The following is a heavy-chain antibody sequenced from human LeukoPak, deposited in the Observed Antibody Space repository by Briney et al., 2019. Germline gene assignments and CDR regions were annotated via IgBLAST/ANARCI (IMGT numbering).Heavy chain of an antibody. CDR1: GYTFTSYA. CDR2: INPSGGST. CDR3: AREAYCGGDCYSEGFDY. D-gene: IGHD2-21*02. J-gene: IGHJ4*02. Sequence: ASVKVSCKASGYTFTSYAMNWVRQAPGQGLEWMGIINPSGGSTSYAQKFQGRVTMTRDMSTSTVYMELSSLRSEDTAVYYCAREAYCGGDCYSEGFDYWGQGTLVTVSS. V-gene: IGHV1-46*01.